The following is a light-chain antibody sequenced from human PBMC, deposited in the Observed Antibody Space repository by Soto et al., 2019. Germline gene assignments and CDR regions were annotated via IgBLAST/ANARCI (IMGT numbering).Light chain of an antibody. Sequence: EVVLTQSPGTLSLSPGERATLSCRASQSVSASFLAWYQQKPGQAPRLLIYGAFSRATGIPDRFSGSGSGTDFTLTISSLEPEDFAVYYCQQRNVWPPVTFGQGTRLEI. CDR1: QSVSASF. CDR3: QQRNVWPPVT. CDR2: GAF. V-gene: IGKV3D-20*02. J-gene: IGKJ5*01.